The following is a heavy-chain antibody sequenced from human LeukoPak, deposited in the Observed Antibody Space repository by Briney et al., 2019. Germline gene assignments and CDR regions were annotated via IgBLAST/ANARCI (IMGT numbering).Heavy chain of an antibody. V-gene: IGHV3-48*03. CDR3: AKSIGTHD. J-gene: IGHJ4*02. D-gene: IGHD1-1*01. Sequence: GGSLRLSCAASGFTFSSYEINWVRQAPRKGLEWVSYISSSGSTIYYADSVKGRFTISRDNSKNTLYLQMNSLRAEDTAVYYCAKSIGTHDWGQGTLVTVSS. CDR1: GFTFSSYE. CDR2: ISSSGSTI.